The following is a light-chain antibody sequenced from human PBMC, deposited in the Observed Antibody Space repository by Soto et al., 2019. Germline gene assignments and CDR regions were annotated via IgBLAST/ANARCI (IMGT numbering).Light chain of an antibody. Sequence: DIQMTQSPSTLSASVGDSLTITCRASHSIRNCLAWYQQKPGKAPHLLIYDASNLESGVPSRFSGRGSGTEFTLTISSLRPDAFATYYCQQYESYSITFGGGTRVVIK. J-gene: IGKJ4*01. CDR1: HSIRNC. V-gene: IGKV1-5*01. CDR2: DAS. CDR3: QQYESYSIT.